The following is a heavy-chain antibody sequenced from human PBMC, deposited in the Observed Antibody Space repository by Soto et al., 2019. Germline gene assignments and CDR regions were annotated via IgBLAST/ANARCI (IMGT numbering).Heavy chain of an antibody. CDR3: ARDYSGHDPFDI. Sequence: ASVKVSCKASGYTFTSYAMHWVRQAPGQRLEWMGWINAGNGNTKYSQKFQGRVTITRDTSASTAYMELSSLRSEGTAVYYCARDYSGHDPFDIWGQGTMVTV. CDR1: GYTFTSYA. CDR2: INAGNGNT. D-gene: IGHD1-26*01. J-gene: IGHJ3*02. V-gene: IGHV1-3*01.